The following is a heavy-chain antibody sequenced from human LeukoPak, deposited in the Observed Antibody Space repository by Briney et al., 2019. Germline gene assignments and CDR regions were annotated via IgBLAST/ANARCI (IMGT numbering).Heavy chain of an antibody. D-gene: IGHD3-22*01. CDR1: GFTFSSYG. Sequence: LPGGSLRLSCAASGFTFSSYGMHWVRQAPGKGLEWVAFIRYDGSNKYYADSVKGRFTISRDNSKNTLYLQMNSLRAEDTAVYYCAKDRLVVITTLFYWGQGTLVTVSS. V-gene: IGHV3-30*02. CDR2: IRYDGSNK. CDR3: AKDRLVVITTLFY. J-gene: IGHJ4*02.